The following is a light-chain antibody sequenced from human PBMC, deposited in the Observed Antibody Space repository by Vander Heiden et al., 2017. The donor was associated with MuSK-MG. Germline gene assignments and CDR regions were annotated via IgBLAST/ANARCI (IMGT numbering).Light chain of an antibody. J-gene: IGKJ2*01. V-gene: IGKV1-39*01. Sequence: DIQITKYPSSLSASVGDRVTITSRASQSISSYLNWYQQTPGKAPNLLIYAASILQSVLPSRFSSSGSRTDFTLTISRLQPEDFATYYCQQSDSTPNTFGQGTKVDIK. CDR1: QSISSY. CDR2: AAS. CDR3: QQSDSTPNT.